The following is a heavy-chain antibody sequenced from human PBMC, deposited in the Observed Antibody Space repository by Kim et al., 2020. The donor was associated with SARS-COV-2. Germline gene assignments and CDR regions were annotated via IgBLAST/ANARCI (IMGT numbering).Heavy chain of an antibody. J-gene: IGHJ2*01. Sequence: GGSLRLSCAASGFTFSSYSMNWVRQAPGKGLEWVSSISSSSSYIYYADSVKGRFTISRDNAKNSLYLQMNSLRAEDTAVYYCARDLKGNYVHYWYFDLWGRGTLVTVSS. D-gene: IGHD1-7*01. CDR3: ARDLKGNYVHYWYFDL. CDR2: ISSSSSYI. V-gene: IGHV3-21*01. CDR1: GFTFSSYS.